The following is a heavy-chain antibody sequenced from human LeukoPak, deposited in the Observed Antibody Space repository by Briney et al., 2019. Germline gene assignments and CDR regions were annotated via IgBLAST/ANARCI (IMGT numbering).Heavy chain of an antibody. D-gene: IGHD5-18*01. V-gene: IGHV3-7*01. Sequence: GGSLRLSCAASGFTFSSYWMSWVRQAPGKGLEWVANIKQDGSEKYYVDSVKGRLTISRDNAKNSLYLQMNSLRAEDTAVYYCARDNVDTAMVTTSFDYWGQGTLVTVSS. CDR3: ARDNVDTAMVTTSFDY. CDR1: GFTFSSYW. J-gene: IGHJ4*02. CDR2: IKQDGSEK.